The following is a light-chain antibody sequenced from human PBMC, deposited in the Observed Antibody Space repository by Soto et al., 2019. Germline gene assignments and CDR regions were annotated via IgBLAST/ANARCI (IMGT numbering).Light chain of an antibody. Sequence: EIVLTQSPGTLSLSLGERATLSCRASQSVSSSFLAWYQQKPGQAPRLLIYGASSRATGIPDRFSGSGSGTDFNLTISRVEPEDFGVYYCQQYGSSPWTFGQRTKVEIK. J-gene: IGKJ1*01. CDR2: GAS. V-gene: IGKV3-20*01. CDR3: QQYGSSPWT. CDR1: QSVSSSF.